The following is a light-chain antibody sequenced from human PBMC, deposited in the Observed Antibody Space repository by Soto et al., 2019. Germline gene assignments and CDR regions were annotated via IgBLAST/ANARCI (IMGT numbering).Light chain of an antibody. Sequence: QSALTQPASVSGSPGQSITISCTGTSSDVGGYNYVSWYQQHPGKAPKLMIYDVSNRPSGVSNRFSGSKSGNTASLTISGLQAEDEADYYCSSYTSSRGVVFGGGTKLNVL. J-gene: IGLJ2*01. CDR2: DVS. CDR3: SSYTSSRGVV. V-gene: IGLV2-14*01. CDR1: SSDVGGYNY.